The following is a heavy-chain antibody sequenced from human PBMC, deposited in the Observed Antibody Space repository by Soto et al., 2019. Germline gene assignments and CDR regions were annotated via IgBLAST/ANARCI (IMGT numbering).Heavy chain of an antibody. CDR3: ARDLEHREQPDHDY. Sequence: GESLKISCAASGFTFSSYWMHWVRQAPGKGLVWVSRINSDGSSTSYADSVKGRFTISRDNAKNTLYLQMNSLRAEDTAVYYCARDLEHREQPDHDYWGQGTLVTVSS. CDR2: INSDGSST. CDR1: GFTFSSYW. V-gene: IGHV3-74*01. J-gene: IGHJ4*02. D-gene: IGHD1-26*01.